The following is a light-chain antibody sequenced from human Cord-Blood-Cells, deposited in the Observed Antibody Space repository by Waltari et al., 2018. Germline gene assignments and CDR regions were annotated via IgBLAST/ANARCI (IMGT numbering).Light chain of an antibody. Sequence: EIVMTQSPATLSVSPGERATLSCRASQSVSSNLAWYQQKPGQAPRLLIYGAATRAAGIPARFSGRRSGTAFTLTISSLQSEDFAVYYCQQYNNWPYTFGQGTKLEIK. CDR2: GAA. CDR3: QQYNNWPYT. V-gene: IGKV3-15*01. J-gene: IGKJ2*01. CDR1: QSVSSN.